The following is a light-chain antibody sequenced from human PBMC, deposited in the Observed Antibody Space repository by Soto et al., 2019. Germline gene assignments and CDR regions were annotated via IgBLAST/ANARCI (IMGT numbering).Light chain of an antibody. CDR1: QSVSNN. Sequence: EIVMTQSPATLSVSPGERATLSCRASQSVSNNLAWYQQKPGQAPRLLIYHASTRPTGIPARFIGSGSGTEFPLTISSLHSEDFAVYYCQQYNKWPLTFGGGTKVEIK. CDR2: HAS. V-gene: IGKV3-15*01. CDR3: QQYNKWPLT. J-gene: IGKJ4*01.